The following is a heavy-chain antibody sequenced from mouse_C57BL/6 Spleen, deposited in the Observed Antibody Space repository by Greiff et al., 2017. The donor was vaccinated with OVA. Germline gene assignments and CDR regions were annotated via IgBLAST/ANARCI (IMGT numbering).Heavy chain of an antibody. CDR1: GFSLTSYG. D-gene: IGHD1-1*01. CDR3: ARNFYYGPGAMDY. Sequence: QVQLQESGPGLVQPSQSLSITCTVSGFSLTSYGVHWVRQSPGKGLEWLGVIWSGGSTDYNAAFISRLSISKYNSKSQVFFKMNSLQAEDTAIYDCARNFYYGPGAMDYWGQGTSVTVSS. CDR2: IWSGGST. V-gene: IGHV2-2*01. J-gene: IGHJ4*01.